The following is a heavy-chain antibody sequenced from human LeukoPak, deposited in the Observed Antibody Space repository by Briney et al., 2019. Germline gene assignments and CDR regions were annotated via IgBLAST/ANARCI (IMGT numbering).Heavy chain of an antibody. Sequence: ASVKVSCKASGGTFSSYAISWVRQAPGQGLEWMGGIIPIFGTANYAQKFQGRVTITADKSTSTAYMELSSLRSEDTAVYYCARDSGYSYGYNCWGQGTLVTVSS. J-gene: IGHJ4*02. CDR3: ARDSGYSYGYNC. V-gene: IGHV1-69*06. CDR2: IIPIFGTA. D-gene: IGHD5-18*01. CDR1: GGTFSSYA.